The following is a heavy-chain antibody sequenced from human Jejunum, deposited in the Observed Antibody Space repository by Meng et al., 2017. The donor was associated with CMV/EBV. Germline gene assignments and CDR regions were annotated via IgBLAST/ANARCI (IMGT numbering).Heavy chain of an antibody. Sequence: INYYVYWVRQAPGQGLEWMGMINPSGAGTSYAQKFQGRVTMTRDTSTTTFYMELSSLRYEDTAVYYCAREVVPAVNAFYYHGLDVWGQGTTVTVSS. CDR2: INPSGAGT. V-gene: IGHV1-46*01. CDR3: AREVVPAVNAFYYHGLDV. CDR1: INYY. J-gene: IGHJ6*02. D-gene: IGHD2-2*01.